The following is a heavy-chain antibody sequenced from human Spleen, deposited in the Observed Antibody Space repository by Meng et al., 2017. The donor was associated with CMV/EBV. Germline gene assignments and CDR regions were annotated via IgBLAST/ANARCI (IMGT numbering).Heavy chain of an antibody. CDR2: ISRDASNE. CDR3: ARLQRPRIAAAGTVDY. Sequence: GGSLRLSCAASGFTFSSYTMHWVRQAPGKGLEWVAFISRDASNEYYADSVKGRFAISRDNPKNTLYLQMNGLRSEDTAVYYCARLQRPRIAAAGTVDYWGQGTLVTVSS. V-gene: IGHV3-30*09. D-gene: IGHD6-13*01. J-gene: IGHJ4*02. CDR1: GFTFSSYT.